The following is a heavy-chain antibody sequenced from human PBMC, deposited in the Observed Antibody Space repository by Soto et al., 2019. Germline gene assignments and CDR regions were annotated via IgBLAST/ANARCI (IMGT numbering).Heavy chain of an antibody. CDR1: GGSISSGGYY. CDR2: IYYSGST. Sequence: PSETLSLTCTVSGGSISSGGYYWSWIRQHPGKGLEWIGYIYYSGSTYYNPSLKSRVTISVDTSKNQFSLKLSSVTAADTAVYYCARSRGINMVRGAAADENWFDPWGQGTLVTVSS. D-gene: IGHD3-10*01. V-gene: IGHV4-31*03. J-gene: IGHJ5*02. CDR3: ARSRGINMVRGAAADENWFDP.